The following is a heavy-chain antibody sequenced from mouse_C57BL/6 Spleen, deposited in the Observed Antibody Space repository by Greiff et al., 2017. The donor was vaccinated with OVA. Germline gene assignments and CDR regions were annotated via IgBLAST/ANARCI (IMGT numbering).Heavy chain of an antibody. Sequence: EVQLVESGGGLVKPGGSLKLSCAASGFTFSSYAMSWVRQTPEKRLEWVATISDGGSYTYYPDNVKGRFTISRDNAKNNLYLQMSHLKSEDTAMYYCASPYYGSSYAMDYWGQGTSVTVSS. CDR2: ISDGGSYT. J-gene: IGHJ4*01. CDR3: ASPYYGSSYAMDY. CDR1: GFTFSSYA. V-gene: IGHV5-4*01. D-gene: IGHD1-1*01.